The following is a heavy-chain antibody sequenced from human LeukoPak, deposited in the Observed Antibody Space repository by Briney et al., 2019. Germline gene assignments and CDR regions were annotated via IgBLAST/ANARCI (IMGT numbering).Heavy chain of an antibody. Sequence: GGSLRLSCAGSGFTFKNYGIHWVRQAPGKGLEWVAGMSYDGGHRYYGDSVKGRFTISRDNSKDTVYVEMNSLRPEDTALYYCAKGCSSTSCAIEFDSWGQGPLVTVSS. V-gene: IGHV3-30*18. D-gene: IGHD2-2*01. CDR1: GFTFKNYG. J-gene: IGHJ4*02. CDR2: MSYDGGHR. CDR3: AKGCSSTSCAIEFDS.